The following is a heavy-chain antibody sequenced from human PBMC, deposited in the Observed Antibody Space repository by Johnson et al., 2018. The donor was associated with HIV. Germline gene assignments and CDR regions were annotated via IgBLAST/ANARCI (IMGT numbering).Heavy chain of an antibody. CDR3: SRATSGWSLGGAFDI. V-gene: IGHV3-7*05. D-gene: IGHD6-19*01. J-gene: IGHJ3*02. CDR1: GFTINNYW. Sequence: VQLLESGGGLVQPGGSLRLSCAASGFTINNYWMSWVRQAPGKGLEWVANIKQDGSEKYYVDSVRGRFTISRDNAKNSLFLQMNSLRGEDTAVYYCSRATSGWSLGGAFDIWGQGTMVTVSS. CDR2: IKQDGSEK.